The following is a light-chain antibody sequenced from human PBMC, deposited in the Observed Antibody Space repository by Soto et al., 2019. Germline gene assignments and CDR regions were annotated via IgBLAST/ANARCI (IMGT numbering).Light chain of an antibody. CDR2: GSS. J-gene: IGKJ4*01. CDR1: ENVGTN. V-gene: IGKV3D-15*01. Sequence: IVLTQSPATLSVSPGERVTLSCRASENVGTNLAWYQQRPGQPPRLLIYGSSTRGTGISATFRGSGSRTEFTLTISCLQSEDSAVYYCQQYNNWGLSFGGGTRVEIK. CDR3: QQYNNWGLS.